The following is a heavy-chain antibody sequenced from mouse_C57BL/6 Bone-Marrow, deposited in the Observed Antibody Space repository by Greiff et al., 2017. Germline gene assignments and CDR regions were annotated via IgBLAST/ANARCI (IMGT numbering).Heavy chain of an antibody. Sequence: VQLKQSGPELVKPGASVKMSCKASGYTFTDYNMHWVKQSHGKSLEWIGYINPNNGGTSYNQKFKGKATLTVNKSSSTAYMELRSLTSEDSAVYYCAREGIYDGLYYFDYWGQGTTLTVSS. J-gene: IGHJ2*01. V-gene: IGHV1-22*01. CDR1: GYTFTDYN. CDR2: INPNNGGT. CDR3: AREGIYDGLYYFDY. D-gene: IGHD2-3*01.